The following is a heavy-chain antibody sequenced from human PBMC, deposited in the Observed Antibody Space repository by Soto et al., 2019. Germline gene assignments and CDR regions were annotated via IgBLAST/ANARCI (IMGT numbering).Heavy chain of an antibody. CDR2: TYYRTRWHY. CDR1: GDSVSSDSAA. CDR3: ARGNIKPGAVVTPAYFPF. J-gene: IGHJ4*02. D-gene: IGHD4-4*01. Sequence: QVQLQQSGPGLVKPSQTLSLTCDISGDSVSSDSAAWNWIRQSPSRGLEWLGRTYYRTRWHYDYAVSVTGRISINPDTSRNQFSLQLKSVTPEDTAMYYCARGNIKPGAVVTPAYFPFWGQGTLVTVSS. V-gene: IGHV6-1*01.